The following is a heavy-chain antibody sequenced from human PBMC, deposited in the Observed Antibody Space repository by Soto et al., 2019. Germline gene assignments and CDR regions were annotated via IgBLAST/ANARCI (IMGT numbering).Heavy chain of an antibody. J-gene: IGHJ4*02. CDR3: ASPTAAAADLGGDY. CDR2: INAGNGNT. CDR1: GYRFTSYA. D-gene: IGHD6-13*01. V-gene: IGHV1-3*01. Sequence: ASVKVSCRASGYRFTSYAMHWVRQAPGQRLEWMGWINAGNGNTKYSQKFQGRVTITRDTSASTAYMELSSLRSEDTAVYYCASPTAAAADLGGDYWGQGTLVTVSS.